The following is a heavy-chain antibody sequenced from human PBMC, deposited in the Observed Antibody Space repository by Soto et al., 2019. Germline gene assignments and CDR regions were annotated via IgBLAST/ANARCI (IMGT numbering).Heavy chain of an antibody. Sequence: SVKVSCKASGGTFSSYAISWVRQAPGQGLEWMGGIIPIFGTANYAQKFQGRVTITADESTSTAYMELSSLRSEDTAVYYCARGSGAFDSGGYHPDYHLDYWGPGTLVTVSS. D-gene: IGHD3-22*01. J-gene: IGHJ4*02. CDR1: GGTFSSYA. CDR2: IIPIFGTA. V-gene: IGHV1-69*13. CDR3: ARGSGAFDSGGYHPDYHLDY.